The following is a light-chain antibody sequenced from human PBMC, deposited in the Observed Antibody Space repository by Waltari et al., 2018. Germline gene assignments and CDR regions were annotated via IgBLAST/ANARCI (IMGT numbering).Light chain of an antibody. V-gene: IGKV1-5*03. CDR2: RAS. CDR3: QQYDDYFYS. Sequence: IQMTQSPSNLSASVGDTVTITCRASQNIRNWLAWYQQKPGKAPNLLIYRASTLQSGVPSRFSVSGSGTEFTLSISSLQPDDFATYYCQQYDDYFYSFGQGTKLEIK. J-gene: IGKJ2*03. CDR1: QNIRNW.